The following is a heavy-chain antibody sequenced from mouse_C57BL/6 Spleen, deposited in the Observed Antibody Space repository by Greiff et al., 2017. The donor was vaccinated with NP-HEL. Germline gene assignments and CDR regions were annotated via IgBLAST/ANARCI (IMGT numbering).Heavy chain of an antibody. V-gene: IGHV5-4*03. J-gene: IGHJ1*03. CDR3: ARYYYGSSYGYFDV. D-gene: IGHD1-1*01. Sequence: EVKGVESGGGLVKPGGSLKLSCAASGFTFSSYAMSWVRQTPEKRLEWVATISDGGSYTYYPDNVKGRFTISRDNAKNNLYLQMSHLKSEDTAMYYCARYYYGSSYGYFDVWGTGTTVTVSS. CDR2: ISDGGSYT. CDR1: GFTFSSYA.